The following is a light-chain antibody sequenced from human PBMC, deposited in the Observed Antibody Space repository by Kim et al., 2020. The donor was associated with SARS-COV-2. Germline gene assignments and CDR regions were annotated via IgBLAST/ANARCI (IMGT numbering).Light chain of an antibody. CDR1: SSDVGGYNY. Sequence: GQSVTISCTGTSSDVGGYNYVSWYQQHPGKAPKLMIYDVSKRPSGVPDRFSGSKSGNTASLTISGLQAEYEADYYCCSYAGSYTWVFGGGTKLTVL. J-gene: IGLJ3*02. CDR3: CSYAGSYTWV. V-gene: IGLV2-11*01. CDR2: DVS.